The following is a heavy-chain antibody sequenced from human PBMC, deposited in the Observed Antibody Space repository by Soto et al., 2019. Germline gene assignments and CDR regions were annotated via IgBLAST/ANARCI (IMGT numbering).Heavy chain of an antibody. D-gene: IGHD3-10*01. CDR1: GYTLTSYG. Sequence: QVQLVQPGAEVKKPGASVKVSCKASGYTLTSYGISWVRQAPGQGLEWMGWISAYNGNTNYAQKLQGRVTMTTDTSTSTAYMELRSLRSDDTAVYYCARITMVRGVAETKYGMDVWGQGTTVTVSS. CDR2: ISAYNGNT. V-gene: IGHV1-18*01. J-gene: IGHJ6*02. CDR3: ARITMVRGVAETKYGMDV.